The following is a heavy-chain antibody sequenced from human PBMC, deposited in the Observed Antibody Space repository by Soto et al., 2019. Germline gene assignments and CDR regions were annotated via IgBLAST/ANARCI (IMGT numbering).Heavy chain of an antibody. CDR2: ISGSDGKT. V-gene: IGHV3-23*01. CDR1: GFSFGSYA. CDR3: ARWSYLDY. Sequence: GGSLRLSCAASGFSFGSYALSWVRQAPGKGLEWVSTISGSDGKTFYADSVKGRFSISRDTSQSTLYLQMDSLRADDTAMYYCARWSYLDYWGQGTRVTVSS. J-gene: IGHJ4*02. D-gene: IGHD3-3*01.